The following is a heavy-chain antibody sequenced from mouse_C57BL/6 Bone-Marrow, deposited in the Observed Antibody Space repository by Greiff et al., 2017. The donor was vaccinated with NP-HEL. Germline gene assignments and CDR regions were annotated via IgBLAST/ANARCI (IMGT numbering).Heavy chain of an antibody. Sequence: VKLMESGPGLVQPSQSLSITCTVSGFSLTSYGVHWVRQSPGKGLEWLGVIWRGGSTDCNAAFMSRLSITKDNSKSQVFFKMNSLQADDTAIYYCANQLGLYWYFDVWGTGTTVTVSS. CDR3: ANQLGLYWYFDV. CDR2: IWRGGST. D-gene: IGHD4-1*02. V-gene: IGHV2-5*01. CDR1: GFSLTSYG. J-gene: IGHJ1*03.